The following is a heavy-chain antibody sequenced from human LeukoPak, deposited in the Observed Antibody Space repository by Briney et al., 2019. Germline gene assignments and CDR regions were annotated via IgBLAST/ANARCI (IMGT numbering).Heavy chain of an antibody. CDR1: GFTFSSYA. J-gene: IGHJ4*02. D-gene: IGHD4-23*01. CDR3: AAHASGNSFWDY. CDR2: ISGSGGST. V-gene: IGHV3-23*01. Sequence: QPGGSLTLSCAASGFTFSSYAMIWVRQAPGTGLEWVSAISGSGGSTYYADSVKGRFTISRDNSKNTLYLQMNSLRAEDTAVYYCAAHASGNSFWDYWGQGTLVTVSS.